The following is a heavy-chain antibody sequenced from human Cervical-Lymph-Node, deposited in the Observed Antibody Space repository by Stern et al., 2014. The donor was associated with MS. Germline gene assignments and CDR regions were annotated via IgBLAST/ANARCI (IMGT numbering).Heavy chain of an antibody. D-gene: IGHD2-2*01. J-gene: IGHJ4*02. V-gene: IGHV2-5*02. CDR1: GFSLSTSGVG. CDR3: ATHAPGVVPAALDY. CDR2: IYCDDSK. Sequence: QVTLKESGPTLVKPTQTLTLTCTFSGFSLSTSGVGVGWIRQPPGKALEWLAFIYCDDSKRYSPSLKNRLTITKDTSKNQVVLTMNTMDPVDTATFYCATHAPGVVPAALDYWGQGTLVTVSS.